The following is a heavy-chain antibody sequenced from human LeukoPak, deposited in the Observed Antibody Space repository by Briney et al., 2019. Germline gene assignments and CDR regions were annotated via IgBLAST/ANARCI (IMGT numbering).Heavy chain of an antibody. V-gene: IGHV1-2*06. D-gene: IGHD3-10*01. CDR3: ARRPGSRELLPVGNWFDP. CDR2: INPNSGGT. Sequence: GASVKVSCKASGYTFTGYYMHWVRQAPGQGLEWMGRINPNSGGTNYAQKFQGRVTMTRDTSISTAYMELRRLRPDDTAVYYCARRPGSRELLPVGNWFDPWGQGTLVPVSS. J-gene: IGHJ5*02. CDR1: GYTFTGYY.